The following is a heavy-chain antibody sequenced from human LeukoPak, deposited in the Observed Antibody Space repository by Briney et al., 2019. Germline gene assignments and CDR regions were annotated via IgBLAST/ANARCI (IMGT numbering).Heavy chain of an antibody. CDR2: INTGGGSI. J-gene: IGHJ4*02. D-gene: IGHD2-21*02. V-gene: IGHV3-11*04. CDR3: ARTSTDCLDC. Sequence: GGSLRLSCAASGFTFRDYNMSWIRQAPGKGLEYISYINTGGGSIYYAGSVKGRFTISRDNAKNSLYLQMNNVRAEDTAVYYCARTSTDCLDCWGQGILVTVSS. CDR1: GFTFRDYN.